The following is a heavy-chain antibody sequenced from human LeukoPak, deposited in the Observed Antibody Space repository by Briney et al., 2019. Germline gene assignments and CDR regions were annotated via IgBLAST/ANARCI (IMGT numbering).Heavy chain of an antibody. D-gene: IGHD5-24*01. CDR1: GFTFSRFA. CDR2: ISYDGSNK. CDR3: AREMATTETFDY. J-gene: IGHJ4*02. V-gene: IGHV3-30-3*01. Sequence: PGGSLRLSCAASGFTFSRFAMHWVRQGPGKGLEWVAVISYDGSNKDFADSVKGRSTISRDNSRNTLYLQMSSLRAEDTAMYYCAREMATTETFDYWGQGTLVTVSS.